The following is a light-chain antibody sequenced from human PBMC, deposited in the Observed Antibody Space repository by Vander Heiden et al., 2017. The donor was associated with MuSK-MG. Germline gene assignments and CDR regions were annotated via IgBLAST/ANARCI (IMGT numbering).Light chain of an antibody. Sequence: SYVMTQTHSVAVAPGQTAWKTRAGSNFGPNSVHWYQQKPGQAPVMVVYDDDARPSGIPERFSGSNVDNTATLTITRVEVGDEADYYCQVWNSNSDVVFGGGTKLTVL. J-gene: IGLJ2*01. CDR3: QVWNSNSDVV. CDR2: DDD. CDR1: NFGPNS. V-gene: IGLV3-21*02.